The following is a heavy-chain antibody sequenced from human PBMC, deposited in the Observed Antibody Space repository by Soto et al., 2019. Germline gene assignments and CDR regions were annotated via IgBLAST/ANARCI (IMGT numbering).Heavy chain of an antibody. CDR3: ARVGSYYLDY. CDR1: GFTFSSYA. V-gene: IGHV3-64*01. Sequence: GGSLRLSCAASGFTFSSYAMHWVRQAPGKGLEYVSAISSNGGSTYYANSVKGRFTISRDNSKNTLYLQMGSLRAEDMAVYYCARVGSYYLDYWGQGTLVTVSS. CDR2: ISSNGGST. D-gene: IGHD1-26*01. J-gene: IGHJ4*02.